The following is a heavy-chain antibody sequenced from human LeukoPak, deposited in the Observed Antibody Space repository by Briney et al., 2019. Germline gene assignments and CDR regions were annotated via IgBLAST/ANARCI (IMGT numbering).Heavy chain of an antibody. CDR1: GFTFSDDW. CDR2: IRSKTDGERT. V-gene: IGHV3-15*01. Sequence: GGSLRLSCAASGFTFSDDWMRWVRQAPGKGLEWVGRIRSKTDGERTDYAAPVKGKFNVSRDDSKDTLYLQMNSLRSEDTAVYYCTTELRWEQVDVDRWVQGTMVTVCS. CDR3: TTELRWEQVDVDR. J-gene: IGHJ5*02. D-gene: IGHD1-26*01.